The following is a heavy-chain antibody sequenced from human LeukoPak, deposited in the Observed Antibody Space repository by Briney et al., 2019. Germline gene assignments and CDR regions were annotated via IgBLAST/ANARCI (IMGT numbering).Heavy chain of an antibody. Sequence: GGSLRLSCAASGLSSSTYAMSWVRQVPGKGLEWVSGISGSGGSANYADSVKGRFTISRDNSKNTLDLQMTTLRADDTAVFYCVRGGGYSGYLFYFDSWGQGTPVTVSS. V-gene: IGHV3-23*01. J-gene: IGHJ4*02. CDR2: ISGSGGSA. CDR1: GLSSSTYA. CDR3: VRGGGYSGYLFYFDS. D-gene: IGHD5-12*01.